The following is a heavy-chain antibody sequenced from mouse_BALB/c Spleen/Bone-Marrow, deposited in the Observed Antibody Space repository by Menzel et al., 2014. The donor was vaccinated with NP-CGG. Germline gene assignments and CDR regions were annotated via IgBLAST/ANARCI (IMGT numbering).Heavy chain of an antibody. J-gene: IGHJ2*01. CDR3: TGYGNFFDY. V-gene: IGHV1-69*02. D-gene: IGHD2-1*01. CDR1: GYTFTNHW. Sequence: QVQLQQSGAELVRPGASVKLSCKASGYTFTNHWINWVKQRPGQGLEWIGNIYPSDSFPRYNQKFKDKATLTVDKSSSTAYMQLSSPTFEDFAVYYCTGYGNFFDYWGQGTTLTASS. CDR2: IYPSDSFP.